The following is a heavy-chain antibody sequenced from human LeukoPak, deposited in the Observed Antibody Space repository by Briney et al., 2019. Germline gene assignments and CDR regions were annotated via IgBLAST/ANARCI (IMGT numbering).Heavy chain of an antibody. Sequence: ASVNVSCKASGYTFTSYYMHWVRQAPGQGLEWMGSINPSGGNTRYAQKVQGRVTMTRDTSTSTVYMELNSLRSEDTALYYCARQYYDSSGYYFPFDYWGQGTLVTVSS. J-gene: IGHJ4*02. CDR3: ARQYYDSSGYYFPFDY. CDR1: GYTFTSYY. D-gene: IGHD3-22*01. CDR2: INPSGGNT. V-gene: IGHV1-46*04.